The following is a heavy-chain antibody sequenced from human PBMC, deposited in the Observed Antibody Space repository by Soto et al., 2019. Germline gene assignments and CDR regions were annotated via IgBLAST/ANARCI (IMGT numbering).Heavy chain of an antibody. CDR1: GFTFGDYA. Sequence: GGSLRLSCTASGFTFGDYAMSWFRQAPGKGLEWVGFIRSKAYGGTTEYAASVKGRFTISRDDSKSIAYLQMNSLKTEDTAVYYCTRWPPFPQRTIEAFDIWGQGTMVTVSS. V-gene: IGHV3-49*03. CDR3: TRWPPFPQRTIEAFDI. D-gene: IGHD3-3*02. J-gene: IGHJ3*02. CDR2: IRSKAYGGTT.